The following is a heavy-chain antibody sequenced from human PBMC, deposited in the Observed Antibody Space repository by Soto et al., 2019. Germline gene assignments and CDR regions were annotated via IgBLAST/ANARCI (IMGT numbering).Heavy chain of an antibody. CDR1: GFTFSSYG. Sequence: GALRLSCAASGFTFSSYGMHWVRQAPGKGLEWVAVISYDGSNKYYADSVKGRFTISRDNSKNTLYLQMNSLRAEDTAVYYCAKDSSYIVVVPAAPDYWGQGTLVTVSS. J-gene: IGHJ4*02. CDR2: ISYDGSNK. D-gene: IGHD2-2*01. CDR3: AKDSSYIVVVPAAPDY. V-gene: IGHV3-30*18.